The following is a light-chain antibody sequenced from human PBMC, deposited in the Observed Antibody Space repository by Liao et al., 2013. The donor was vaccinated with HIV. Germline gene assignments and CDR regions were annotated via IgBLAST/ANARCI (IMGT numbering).Light chain of an antibody. Sequence: SYELTQPPSVSVSPGQTASITCSGDKLGDKYACWYQQKPGQSPVLVIYQDIKRPSGIPERFSGSNSGNTATLTISRVEAGDEADYYCQVWDSSSHQGVFGGGTKLTVL. CDR1: KLGDKY. CDR3: QVWDSSSHQGV. V-gene: IGLV3-1*01. CDR2: QDI. J-gene: IGLJ3*02.